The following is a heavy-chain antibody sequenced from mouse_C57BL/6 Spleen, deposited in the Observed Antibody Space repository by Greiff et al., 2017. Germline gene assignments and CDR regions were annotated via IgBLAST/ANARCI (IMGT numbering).Heavy chain of an antibody. CDR1: GYTFTSYG. CDR3: ARRGDVYSLYAMGY. J-gene: IGHJ4*01. D-gene: IGHD2-3*01. Sequence: QVQLKESGAELARPGASVKLSCKASGYTFTSYGISWVKQRTGQGLEWIGEIYPRSGNTYYNEKFKGKATLTADKSSSTAYMELRSLSSEDSARYFSARRGDVYSLYAMGYRGEGKPVTASS. V-gene: IGHV1-81*01. CDR2: IYPRSGNT.